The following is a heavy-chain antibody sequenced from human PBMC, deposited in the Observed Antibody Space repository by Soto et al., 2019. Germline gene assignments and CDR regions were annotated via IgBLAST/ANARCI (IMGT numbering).Heavy chain of an antibody. CDR1: GFSFSSYW. V-gene: IGHV3-7*03. D-gene: IGHD4-4*01. CDR3: AITTSTVSYWFHP. CDR2: IKEDGGEQ. J-gene: IGHJ5*02. Sequence: PGGSLRLSCAASGFSFSSYWMSWVRQAPGKGPEWVANIKEDGGEQHYVDSVKGRFTISRDNTENSLFLQMNNLRAEDSAIYYCAITTSTVSYWFHPWGPGTQVTVSS.